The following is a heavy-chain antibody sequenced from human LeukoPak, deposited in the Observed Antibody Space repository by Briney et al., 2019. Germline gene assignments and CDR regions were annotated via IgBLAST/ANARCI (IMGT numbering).Heavy chain of an antibody. J-gene: IGHJ6*03. V-gene: IGHV3-15*01. CDR2: IKSKTDGGTT. CDR3: AKDAGFTMVRGVIITLGYYYYMDV. D-gene: IGHD3-10*01. CDR1: GFTFSSYW. Sequence: PGGSLRLSCAASGFTFSSYWMSWVRQAPGKGLEWVGRIKSKTDGGTTDYAAPVKGRFTISRDDSKNTLYLQMNSLRAEDTAVYYCAKDAGFTMVRGVIITLGYYYYMDVWGKGTTVTISS.